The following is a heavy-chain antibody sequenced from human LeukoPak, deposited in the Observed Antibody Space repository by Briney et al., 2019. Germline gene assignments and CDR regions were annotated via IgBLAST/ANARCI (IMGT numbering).Heavy chain of an antibody. CDR1: GFTFSSYW. J-gene: IGHJ4*02. D-gene: IGHD1-7*01. V-gene: IGHV3-7*01. Sequence: SGGSLRLSCAASGFTFSSYWMTWVRQAPGKGMEWVATIKQDGSEKYYVDSVKGGFTTHRDNAKNSLYLQMCSLRAEDTAVYYCVKQATGSTKSVDYWGQGTLVTVSS. CDR3: VKQATGSTKSVDY. CDR2: IKQDGSEK.